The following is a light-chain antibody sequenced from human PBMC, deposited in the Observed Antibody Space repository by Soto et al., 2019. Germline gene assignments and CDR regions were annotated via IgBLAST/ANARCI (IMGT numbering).Light chain of an antibody. Sequence: QSVLTQPPSVSAAPGQKVTISCSGSSSNIGNNYVSWYQQLPGTAPKLLIYDNNKRPSGIPDRFSGSKSGTSATLGITGLQTGDEADYYRGTWDSSLSADWVFGGGTKLTVL. CDR1: SSNIGNNY. CDR3: GTWDSSLSADWV. CDR2: DNN. J-gene: IGLJ3*02. V-gene: IGLV1-51*01.